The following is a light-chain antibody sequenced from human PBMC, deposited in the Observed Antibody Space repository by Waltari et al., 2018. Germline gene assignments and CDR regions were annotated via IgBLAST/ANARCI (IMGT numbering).Light chain of an antibody. V-gene: IGLV1-44*01. CDR3: AAWDDSLNGWV. J-gene: IGLJ3*02. CDR2: SNN. Sequence: QSVLTQPPSASGTPGQRVTISCSGSSSNIGSNTVNWYQQLPGTASKLLIYSNNQRPSGVPGRFSGSKSGTSASLAISGLQSEDEADYYCAAWDDSLNGWVFGGGTKLTVL. CDR1: SSNIGSNT.